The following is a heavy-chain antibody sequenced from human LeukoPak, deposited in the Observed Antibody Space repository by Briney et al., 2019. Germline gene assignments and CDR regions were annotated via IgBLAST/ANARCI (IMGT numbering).Heavy chain of an antibody. D-gene: IGHD2-15*01. CDR1: GFTFGGDS. Sequence: PGWSLRLSCATSGFTFGGDSMTWVRRAPGKGLERVSSMSSGGTYIASADAVRVRFTISIDNAKSSLDPLMNSMRVDDRVVYYCARGRPTGASRLFVVKWGQGTQVTVSS. CDR2: MSSGGTYI. V-gene: IGHV3-21*06. CDR3: ARGRPTGASRLFVVK. J-gene: IGHJ4*02.